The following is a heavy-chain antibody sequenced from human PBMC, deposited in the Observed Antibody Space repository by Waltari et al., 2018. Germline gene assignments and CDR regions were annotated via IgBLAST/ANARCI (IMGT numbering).Heavy chain of an antibody. CDR1: EYRFTSYP. V-gene: IGHV1-3*04. CDR3: AREMTRGGGSLDY. J-gene: IGHJ4*02. D-gene: IGHD3-16*01. CDR2: INTANGNP. Sequence: QVQVVQSGGEVKEPGASVKVSCKASEYRFTSYPLHWVRQAPGQSLEWMGWINTANGNPRYSQKFQGRVTFTRDTSASTAFMGLSSLISEDTAMYYCAREMTRGGGSLDYWGQGTLVTVSS.